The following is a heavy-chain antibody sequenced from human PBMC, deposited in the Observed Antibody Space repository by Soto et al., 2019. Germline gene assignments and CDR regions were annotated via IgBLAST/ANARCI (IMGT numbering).Heavy chain of an antibody. Sequence: EVQLVESGGGWVQQAGSLRLSCATSGFTFSSYSMSWVRQAPGKGLEWVANIKQDGTEEYSVDSVKGRFIISRDNAQNSMYLQMNSLRAEDTALYYCARKRGWRDAFDIWGQGTMVTVSS. J-gene: IGHJ3*02. CDR2: IKQDGTEE. D-gene: IGHD2-15*01. CDR1: GFTFSSYS. CDR3: ARKRGWRDAFDI. V-gene: IGHV3-7*01.